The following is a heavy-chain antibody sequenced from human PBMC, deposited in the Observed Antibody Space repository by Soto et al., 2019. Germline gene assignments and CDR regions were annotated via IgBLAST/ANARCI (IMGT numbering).Heavy chain of an antibody. CDR1: GGSISSYY. CDR3: ARGVIVVVPAAIDNWFDP. Sequence: SETLSLTCTVSGGSISSYYWSWIRQPPGKGLEWIGYIYYSGSTNYNPSLKSRVTISVDTSKNQFSLKLSSVTAADTAVYYCARGVIVVVPAAIDNWFDPWGQGTLVTVSS. J-gene: IGHJ5*02. V-gene: IGHV4-59*01. D-gene: IGHD2-2*01. CDR2: IYYSGST.